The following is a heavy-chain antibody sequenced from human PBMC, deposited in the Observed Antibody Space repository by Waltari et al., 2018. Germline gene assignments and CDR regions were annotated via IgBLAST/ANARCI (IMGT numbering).Heavy chain of an antibody. V-gene: IGHV1-18*04. CDR2: IRQYNEQR. D-gene: IGHD3-10*01. J-gene: IGHJ6*02. CDR1: GYTFANYY. CDR3: ARGPYDSQSYYPDGLDV. Sequence: QVHLLQSGAEVKRPGAAVRISCKASGYTFANYYIHWVRQAPGQGLKWRGRIRQYNEQRDYAREFEGRVTMTIDTSTSTAYMELRRLTPDDTAVYYCARGPYDSQSYYPDGLDVWGQGTTVTVSS.